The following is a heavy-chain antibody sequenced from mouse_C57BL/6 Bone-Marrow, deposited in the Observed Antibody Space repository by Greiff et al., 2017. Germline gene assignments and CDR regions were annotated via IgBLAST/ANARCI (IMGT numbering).Heavy chain of an antibody. J-gene: IGHJ4*01. CDR2: INPYNGGT. CDR1: GYTFTDYY. D-gene: IGHD2-3*01. V-gene: IGHV1-19*01. CDR3: ARRWLLLAMDY. Sequence: VQLQQSGPVLVKPGASVKMSCKASGYTFTDYYMNWVKQSHGKSLEWIGVINPYNGGTSYNQKFKGKATLTVDKSSSTAYMELNSLTSEDSAVYCCARRWLLLAMDYWGQGTSVTVSS.